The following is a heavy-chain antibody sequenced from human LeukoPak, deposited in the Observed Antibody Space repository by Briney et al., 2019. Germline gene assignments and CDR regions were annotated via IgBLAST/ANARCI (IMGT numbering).Heavy chain of an antibody. CDR1: GFTFSSYG. D-gene: IGHD5-18*01. Sequence: PGGSLRLSCAASGFTFSSYGMHWVRQAPGKGLEWVAVIWYDGSNKYYADSVKGRFTISRDNSKNTLYLQMNSLRAEDTAVYYCAKDLGYPTPLEAFDIWGQGTMVTVSS. CDR2: IWYDGSNK. V-gene: IGHV3-30*02. J-gene: IGHJ3*02. CDR3: AKDLGYPTPLEAFDI.